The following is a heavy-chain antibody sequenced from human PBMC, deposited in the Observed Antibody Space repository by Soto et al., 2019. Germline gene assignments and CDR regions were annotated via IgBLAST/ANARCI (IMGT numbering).Heavy chain of an antibody. V-gene: IGHV3-7*04. Sequence: GGSLRLSCAASGFTFSSYWMSWVRQAPGKGLEWVANIKQDGSEKYYVDSVKGRFTISRDNAKNLLYLQMNSLRSEDTAVYYCSMAREAYCGGDCYEAGFDYWGQGTLVTVSS. J-gene: IGHJ4*02. D-gene: IGHD2-21*02. CDR3: SMAREAYCGGDCYEAGFDY. CDR2: IKQDGSEK. CDR1: GFTFSSYW.